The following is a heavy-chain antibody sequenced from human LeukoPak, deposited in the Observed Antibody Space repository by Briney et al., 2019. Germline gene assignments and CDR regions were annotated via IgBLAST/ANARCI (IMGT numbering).Heavy chain of an antibody. CDR3: ARDWDNLDY. D-gene: IGHD1/OR15-1a*01. CDR1: GFTFSSYS. CDR2: ISYDGSNK. V-gene: IGHV3-30*03. J-gene: IGHJ4*02. Sequence: PGGSLRLSCAASGFTFSSYSMNWVRQAPGKGLEWVAVISYDGSNKYYADSVKGRFTISRDNSKNTLYLQMNSLRAEDTAVYYCARDWDNLDYWGQGTLVTVSS.